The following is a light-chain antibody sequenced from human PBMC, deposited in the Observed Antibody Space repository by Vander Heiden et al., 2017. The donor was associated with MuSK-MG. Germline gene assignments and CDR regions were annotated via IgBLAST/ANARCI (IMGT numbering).Light chain of an antibody. V-gene: IGKV1-9*01. CDR3: QQVNTYPLT. CDR1: QGISSY. CDR2: SAS. J-gene: IGKJ3*01. Sequence: DLQLTQSPSFLSAPVGDRVTITCRASQGISSYLAWRQQKPGKAPKLLIYSASTLQRGVPSTFSGRGSGTEFTLTISSLLLEDFATYYSQQVNTYPLTFGHGTKLHIK.